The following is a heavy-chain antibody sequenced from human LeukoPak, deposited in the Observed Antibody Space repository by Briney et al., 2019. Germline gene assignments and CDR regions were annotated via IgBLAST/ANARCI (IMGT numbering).Heavy chain of an antibody. D-gene: IGHD6-19*01. CDR3: ARGRPPRIAVARGKGYYYYMDV. J-gene: IGHJ6*03. Sequence: GASVKVSCKASGYTFTSYSMHWVRQATGQGLEWMGWMNPNSGNTGYAQKFQGRVTMTRNTSISTAYMELSSLRSEDTAVYYCARGRPPRIAVARGKGYYYYMDVWGKGTTVTISS. V-gene: IGHV1-8*01. CDR2: MNPNSGNT. CDR1: GYTFTSYS.